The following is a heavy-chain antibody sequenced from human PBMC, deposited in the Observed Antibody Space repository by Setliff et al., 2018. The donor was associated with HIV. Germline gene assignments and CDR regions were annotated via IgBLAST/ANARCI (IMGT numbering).Heavy chain of an antibody. CDR3: ARGRTYDSSGYTGNWFDP. Sequence: ASVKVSCKASGYTFTGYYMHWVRQAPGQGLEWMGWINPNSGGTNYAQKFQGRVIVTRDTSINTAYVELRSLRLDDTAVYFCARGRTYDSSGYTGNWFDPWGQGTLVTVSS. CDR2: INPNSGGT. V-gene: IGHV1-2*02. D-gene: IGHD3-22*01. CDR1: GYTFTGYY. J-gene: IGHJ5*02.